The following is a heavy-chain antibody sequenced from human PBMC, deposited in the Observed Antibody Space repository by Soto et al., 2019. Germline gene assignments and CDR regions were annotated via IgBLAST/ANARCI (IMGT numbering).Heavy chain of an antibody. CDR3: ARGAMANFDY. CDR1: GGPFGSHG. D-gene: IGHD5-18*01. Sequence: SVKGSCKASGGPFGSHGIALERQAPGQGLEWMGGLIAMLGTPTYARKVQGRATITADESLTSSYLELRSLRSEDTAVYFCARGAMANFDYWGQGTLVTGSS. CDR2: LIAMLGTP. V-gene: IGHV1-69*13. J-gene: IGHJ4*02.